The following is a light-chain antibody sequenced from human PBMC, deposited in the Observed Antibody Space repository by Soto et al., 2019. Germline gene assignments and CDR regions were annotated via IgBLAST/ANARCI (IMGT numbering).Light chain of an antibody. CDR1: QTISSW. CDR3: QQLRNT. V-gene: IGKV1-9*01. Sequence: IQMTQSPSTLSGSVGDRVTITCRASQTISSWLAWYQQKPGKAPKLLIYAASTLQSGVPSRFSGSGSGTEFTLTISSLQPEDFATYYCQQLRNTFGQRTRLEIK. J-gene: IGKJ5*01. CDR2: AAS.